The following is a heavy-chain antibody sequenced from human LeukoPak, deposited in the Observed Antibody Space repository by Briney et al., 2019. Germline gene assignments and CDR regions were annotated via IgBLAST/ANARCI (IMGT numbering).Heavy chain of an antibody. CDR1: GFTFSSYG. CDR3: AKLVDTAMFDDAFDI. CDR2: IRYDGSNK. J-gene: IGHJ3*02. Sequence: GGSLRHSCAASGFTFSSYGMHWVRQAPGKGLEWVAFIRYDGSNKYYADSVKGRFTISRDNSKNTLYLQMNSLRAEDTAVYYCAKLVDTAMFDDAFDIWGQGTMVTVSS. D-gene: IGHD5-18*01. V-gene: IGHV3-30*02.